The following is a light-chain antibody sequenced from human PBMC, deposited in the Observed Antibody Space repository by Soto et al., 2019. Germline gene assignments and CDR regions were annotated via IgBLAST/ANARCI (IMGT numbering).Light chain of an antibody. V-gene: IGKV3-20*01. J-gene: IGKJ1*01. CDR1: QGINRNY. CDR3: QQYNSAQWT. CDR2: DTS. Sequence: EIVLTQSPGILSLSPGERATLTCRASQGINRNYFAWYQQKPGQAPRLLISDTSSRATGVPDKFSGSGAGTEFPLTISRLGPEDSAVYYWQQYNSAQWTFGQGTKVEI.